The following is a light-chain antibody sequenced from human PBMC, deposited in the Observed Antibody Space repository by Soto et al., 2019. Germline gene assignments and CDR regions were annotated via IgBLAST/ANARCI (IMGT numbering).Light chain of an antibody. CDR1: GVVVGGYNY. CDR2: DFT. CDR3: CSYADNYSWV. Sequence: QSALTQPRSVSGSPGQSVTISCTEPGVVVGGYNYVSWYQQHPGKAPKLMIYDFTIRPSGVPDRFSGSKSGNTASQTISGLQAEDEADYYCCSYADNYSWVFGGGTKLTVL. J-gene: IGLJ3*02. V-gene: IGLV2-11*01.